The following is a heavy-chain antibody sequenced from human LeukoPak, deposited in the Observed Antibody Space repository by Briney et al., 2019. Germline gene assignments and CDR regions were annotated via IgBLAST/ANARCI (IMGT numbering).Heavy chain of an antibody. J-gene: IGHJ4*02. Sequence: GGSLRLSCAASGLTFSSYWMSWVRQAPGKGLEWVANIKQDGTEKYYVDSVKGRFTISRDNAKNSLYLQMNSLRAEDTAVYYCTRGAAGPHYFDYWGQRTLVTVSS. CDR2: IKQDGTEK. CDR1: GLTFSSYW. V-gene: IGHV3-7*03. D-gene: IGHD6-13*01. CDR3: TRGAAGPHYFDY.